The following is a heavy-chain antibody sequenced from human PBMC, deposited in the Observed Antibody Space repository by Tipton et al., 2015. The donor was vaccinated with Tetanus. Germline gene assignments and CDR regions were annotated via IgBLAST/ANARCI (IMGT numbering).Heavy chain of an antibody. V-gene: IGHV4-59*11. J-gene: IGHJ6*02. CDR2: IDHSGNT. CDR1: GGSLSSLL. Sequence: TLSLTCTVSGGSLSSLLWTWTLLSPGKGLEWIGYIDHSGNTNYNPSLRSRVTMSLDTSKNQFSLKVTSVTAADTAVYFCTGDDYYDTSLRGYCGMDVWGPGTTVTVSS. CDR3: TGDDYYDTSLRGYCGMDV. D-gene: IGHD3-22*01.